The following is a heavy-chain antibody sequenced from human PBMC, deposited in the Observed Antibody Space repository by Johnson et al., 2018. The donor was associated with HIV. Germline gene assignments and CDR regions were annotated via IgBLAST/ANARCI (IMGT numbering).Heavy chain of an antibody. J-gene: IGHJ3*02. CDR1: GFTFSSYG. Sequence: QVQLVESGGGLVQPGRSLRLSCAASGFTFSSYGMHWVRQAPGKGLEWVAVIWYDGSNKYYADSGKGRFTISRHNSKNTLDLQMNSLRAEDTAVYYCARDLAMIVVAYAFDIWGQGTMVTVSS. V-gene: IGHV3-30*19. CDR3: ARDLAMIVVAYAFDI. CDR2: IWYDGSNK. D-gene: IGHD3-22*01.